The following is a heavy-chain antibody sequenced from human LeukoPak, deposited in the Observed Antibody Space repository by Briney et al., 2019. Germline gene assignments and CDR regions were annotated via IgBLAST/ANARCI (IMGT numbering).Heavy chain of an antibody. CDR2: IYTSGST. J-gene: IGHJ5*02. CDR1: GGSISSGSYY. D-gene: IGHD3-22*01. Sequence: SETLSLTCTVSGGSISSGSYYWSWIRQPAGKGLEWIGRIYTSGSTNYNPSLKSGVTISVNTSNNQFALKLSSVTAADTDVYYCARDHEYFYDSSGYYLNWFDPWGQGTLVTVSS. CDR3: ARDHEYFYDSSGYYLNWFDP. V-gene: IGHV4-61*02.